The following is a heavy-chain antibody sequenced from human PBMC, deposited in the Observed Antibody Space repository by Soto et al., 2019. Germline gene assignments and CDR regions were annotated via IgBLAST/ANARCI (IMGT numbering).Heavy chain of an antibody. CDR3: ARDPAP. Sequence: HVQLQASGPGLVKPSATLSLTCTVSGGSITRGGYYWRWIRQHPGKGLGWIGYIYNSGTTYYNPSLKSRVTISVDTSKNQFSLNRTSVTAADTAVYYCARDPAPWGQGTLVTVST. CDR2: IYNSGTT. CDR1: GGSITRGGYY. V-gene: IGHV4-31*03. J-gene: IGHJ5*02.